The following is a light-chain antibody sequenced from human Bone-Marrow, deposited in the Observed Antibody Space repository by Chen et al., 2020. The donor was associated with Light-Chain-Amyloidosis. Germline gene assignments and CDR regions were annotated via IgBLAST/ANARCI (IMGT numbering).Light chain of an antibody. Sequence: DIQMTQSPSSLSASVGDRVTITCRASQTISNYLNWYQQKPGKAPKLLIYAASSLQSGVPSRFSGSGSGTDFTLTISSLQPEDFATYHCQQTYRTPNTFGQGTRLEIK. V-gene: IGKV1-39*01. CDR2: AAS. CDR3: QQTYRTPNT. CDR1: QTISNY. J-gene: IGKJ5*01.